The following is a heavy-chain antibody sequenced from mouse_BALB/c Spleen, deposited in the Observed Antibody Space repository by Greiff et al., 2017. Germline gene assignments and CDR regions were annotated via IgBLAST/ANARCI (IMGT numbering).Heavy chain of an antibody. CDR2: ISSGGSYT. V-gene: IGHV5-9-3*01. CDR1: GFTFSSYA. D-gene: IGHD2-4*01. Sequence: EVQRVESGGGLVKPGGSLKLSCAASGFTFSSYAMSWVRQTPEKRLEWVATISSGGSYTYYPDSVKGRFTISRDNAKNTLYLQMSSLRSEDTAMYYCARHERLRRYWYFDVWGAGTTVTVSS. CDR3: ARHERLRRYWYFDV. J-gene: IGHJ1*01.